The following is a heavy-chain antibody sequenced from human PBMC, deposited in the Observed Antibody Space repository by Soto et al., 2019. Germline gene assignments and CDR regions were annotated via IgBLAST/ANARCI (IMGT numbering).Heavy chain of an antibody. CDR2: IWYDGSNK. CDR3: ARDLDIVALEYYFDY. V-gene: IGHV3-33*01. Sequence: QVQLVESGGGVVQPGRSLRLSCAASGFTFSSYGMHWVRQAPGKGLEWVAVIWYDGSNKYYADSVKGRFTISRDNSKNTLYLQMNSLRAEDTAVYYCARDLDIVALEYYFDYWGQGTLVTVSS. CDR1: GFTFSSYG. J-gene: IGHJ4*02. D-gene: IGHD5-12*01.